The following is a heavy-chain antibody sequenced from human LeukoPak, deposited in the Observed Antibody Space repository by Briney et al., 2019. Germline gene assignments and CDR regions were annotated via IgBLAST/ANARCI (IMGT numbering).Heavy chain of an antibody. J-gene: IGHJ3*02. CDR1: GGSFSGYY. CDR2: INHSGST. Sequence: KPSETLSLTCAVYGGSFSGYYWSWIRQSSGKGLEWIGEINHSGSTNYNPSLKSRVTISVDTSKNQFSLKLSSVTAADTAVYYCARVPDEGAFDIWGQGTMVTVSS. CDR3: ARVPDEGAFDI. V-gene: IGHV4-34*09. D-gene: IGHD5-24*01.